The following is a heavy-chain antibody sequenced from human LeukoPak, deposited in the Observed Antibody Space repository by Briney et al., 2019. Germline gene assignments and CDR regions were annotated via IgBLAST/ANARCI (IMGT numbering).Heavy chain of an antibody. CDR2: ISGNSRYI. J-gene: IGHJ4*02. D-gene: IGHD6-13*01. CDR3: ARVAEAAAFDS. CDR1: GFTFSSYS. V-gene: IGHV3-21*06. Sequence: PGGSLRLSCAASGFTFSSYSMTWVRQAPGKGLEWVSSISGNSRYIYYADSIRGRFTISRDNAKNSLYLQMNSLKPEDTAVYYCARVAEAAAFDSWGQGTLVTVSS.